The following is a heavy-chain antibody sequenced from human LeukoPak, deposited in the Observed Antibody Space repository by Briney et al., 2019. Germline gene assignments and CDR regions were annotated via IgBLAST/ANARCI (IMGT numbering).Heavy chain of an antibody. CDR3: AREPKDLRYFAWFEKDDDY. CDR1: GFTFSDYY. CDR2: ISSSGSTI. Sequence: PGGSLRLSCAASGFTFSDYYMSWIRQAPGKGLEWVSYISSSGSTIYYADSVTGRFTIPRDNAKNSLYLQMNSLRAADTAVYYCAREPKDLRYFAWFEKDDDYWGQGTLVTVSS. J-gene: IGHJ4*02. D-gene: IGHD3-9*01. V-gene: IGHV3-11*01.